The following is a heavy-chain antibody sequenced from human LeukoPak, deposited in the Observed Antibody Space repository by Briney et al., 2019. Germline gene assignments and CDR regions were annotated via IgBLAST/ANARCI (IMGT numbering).Heavy chain of an antibody. CDR1: GYTFTSYD. J-gene: IGHJ4*02. Sequence: ASVKVSFKASGYTFTSYDINWGRQAPGQGLGWMGWMNPNSGNTGYAQKLQGRVTMTRNTSISTAYMELSSLRSEDTAVYYCATAVVVAATRVDYWGQGTLVTVSS. V-gene: IGHV1-8*01. CDR2: MNPNSGNT. D-gene: IGHD2-15*01. CDR3: ATAVVVAATRVDY.